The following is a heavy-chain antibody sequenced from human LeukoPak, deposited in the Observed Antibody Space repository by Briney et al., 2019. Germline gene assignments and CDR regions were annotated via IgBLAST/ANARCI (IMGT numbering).Heavy chain of an antibody. CDR3: AKYMSGVAYSGYAN. CDR2: IRGSGGST. Sequence: AGGSPRLSCAASGFTFSSYMMSWVRQAPGKGLEWVSTIRGSGGSTYYADSVKGRFTISRDNSKNTLYLQMNSLRAEDTAIYYCAKYMSGVAYSGYANWGQGTLVTVSS. J-gene: IGHJ4*02. V-gene: IGHV3-23*01. CDR1: GFTFSSYM. D-gene: IGHD5-12*01.